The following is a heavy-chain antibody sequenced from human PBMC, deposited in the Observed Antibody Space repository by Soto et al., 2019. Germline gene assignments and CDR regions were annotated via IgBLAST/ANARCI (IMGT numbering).Heavy chain of an antibody. J-gene: IGHJ4*02. CDR1: GFTFSDHY. Sequence: QVQLVESGGGLVKPGGSLRLYCVASGFTFSDHYMTWIRQAPGKGLEWLSYISTSSRYTNYADSVKGRFTISRDNAMNSLYLQMNSLRAEDTAVYYCARLRLTGYFDYWGQGTLVTVSS. CDR2: ISTSSRYT. CDR3: ARLRLTGYFDY. V-gene: IGHV3-11*05.